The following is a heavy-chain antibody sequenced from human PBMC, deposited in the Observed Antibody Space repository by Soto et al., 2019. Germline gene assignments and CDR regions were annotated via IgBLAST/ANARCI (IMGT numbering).Heavy chain of an antibody. V-gene: IGHV3-48*03. CDR1: GFTFSNYE. CDR3: AKITQALLTKTWYFNL. D-gene: IGHD2-21*01. Sequence: PGGSLRLSCVASGFTFSNYEMIWVRQAPGKGLECVSYITRSSGTIHYADSVEGRFVISRDNAKKSLYLQMDSLTREDTAFYYCAKITQALLTKTWYFNLWGRGTLVTVSS. CDR2: ITRSSGTI. J-gene: IGHJ2*01.